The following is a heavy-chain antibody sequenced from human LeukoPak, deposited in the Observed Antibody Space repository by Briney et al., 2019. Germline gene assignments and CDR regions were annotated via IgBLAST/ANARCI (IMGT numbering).Heavy chain of an antibody. Sequence: ASVKVSCKASGYTFTGYYMHWVRQAPGQGLEWMGWINPNSGGTNYAQKFQGRVTMTRDTSISTAYMELSRLRSDDTAVYYCATARYYYYGMDVWGQGTTVTVSS. CDR3: ATARYYYYGMDV. CDR1: GYTFTGYY. V-gene: IGHV1-2*02. J-gene: IGHJ6*02. CDR2: INPNSGGT.